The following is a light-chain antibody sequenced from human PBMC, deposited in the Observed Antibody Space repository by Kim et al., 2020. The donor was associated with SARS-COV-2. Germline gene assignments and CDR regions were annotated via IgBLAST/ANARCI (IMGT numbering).Light chain of an antibody. CDR1: HYVSVW. Sequence: DIQMTQFPSTVSASVGDRVTITCRASHYVSVWLAWYQQKPGRAPKLLIYQTSSLESGVPSRFSGSGSGTEFSLTISSLQPDDFATYCCQQYNSFPWTFGQGTKVDIK. CDR3: QQYNSFPWT. J-gene: IGKJ1*01. CDR2: QTS. V-gene: IGKV1-5*03.